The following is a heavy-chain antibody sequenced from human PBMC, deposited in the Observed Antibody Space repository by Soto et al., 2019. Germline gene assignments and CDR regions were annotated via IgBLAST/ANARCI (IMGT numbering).Heavy chain of an antibody. J-gene: IGHJ5*02. V-gene: IGHV4-39*01. CDR1: EGTIVNIGGH. D-gene: IGHD2-15*01. CDR2: IFYSGST. CDR3: ARQCRGVTCHWFVP. Sequence: VAEGTIVNIGGHRIRKKKPPGKGLEWIGSIFYSGSTYYNPSLKSRVTISVDTSKNQFSLTLTSVTAADTAVYYCARQCRGVTCHWFVPRGQGTLVTVSS.